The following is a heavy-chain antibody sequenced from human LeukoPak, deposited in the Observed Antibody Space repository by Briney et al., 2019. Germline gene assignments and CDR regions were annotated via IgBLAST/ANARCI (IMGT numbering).Heavy chain of an antibody. CDR2: ISSSSSTI. V-gene: IGHV3-48*02. CDR3: ARDSYSDYDYVWGSYRPTAYYFDY. J-gene: IGHJ4*02. D-gene: IGHD3-16*02. CDR1: GFTFSSYS. Sequence: GGSLRLSCAASGFTFSSYSMNWVRQAPGKGLEWVSYISSSSSTIYYADSVKGRFTISRDNAKNSLYLQMNGLRDEDTAVYYCARDSYSDYDYVWGSYRPTAYYFDYWGQGTLVTVSS.